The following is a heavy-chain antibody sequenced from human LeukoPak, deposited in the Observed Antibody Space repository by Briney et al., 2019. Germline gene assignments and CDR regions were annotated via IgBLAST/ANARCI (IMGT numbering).Heavy chain of an antibody. J-gene: IGHJ4*02. V-gene: IGHV4-34*01. Sequence: SETLSLTCAVYGGSFSGYYWSWIRQPPGKGLEWIGEINHSGSTNYNPSLKSRVTTSVDTSKNQFSLKLSSVTAADTAVYYCARGEVYYDSSGYYPRYFDYWGQGTLVTVSS. CDR1: GGSFSGYY. CDR3: ARGEVYYDSSGYYPRYFDY. CDR2: INHSGST. D-gene: IGHD3-22*01.